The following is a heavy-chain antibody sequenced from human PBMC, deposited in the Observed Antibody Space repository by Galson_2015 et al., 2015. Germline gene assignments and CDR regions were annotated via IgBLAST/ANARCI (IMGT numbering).Heavy chain of an antibody. Sequence: QSGAEVKKPGESLKISCTGSGYSFTSYWIAWVRQTPGKGLEWMGIIYPGDSDTRYSPSFQGQVTLSADKSINTAYLQWNSLKASDTAMYFCARRGDLDYWGQGTLVTVSS. CDR1: GYSFTSYW. CDR2: IYPGDSDT. CDR3: ARRGDLDY. D-gene: IGHD7-27*01. V-gene: IGHV5-51*01. J-gene: IGHJ4*02.